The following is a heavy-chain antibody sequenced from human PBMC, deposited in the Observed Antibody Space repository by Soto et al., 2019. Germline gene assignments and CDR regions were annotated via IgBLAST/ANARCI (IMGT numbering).Heavy chain of an antibody. J-gene: IGHJ4*02. CDR1: GFTFSSYA. CDR3: AKDFWSGYYSPKAIDY. Sequence: GGSLRLSCAASGFTFSSYAMSWVRQAPGKGLEWVSAISGSGGSTYYADSVKGRFTISRGNSKNTLYLQMNSLRAEDTAVYYCAKDFWSGYYSPKAIDYWGQGTLVTVSS. D-gene: IGHD3-3*01. V-gene: IGHV3-23*01. CDR2: ISGSGGST.